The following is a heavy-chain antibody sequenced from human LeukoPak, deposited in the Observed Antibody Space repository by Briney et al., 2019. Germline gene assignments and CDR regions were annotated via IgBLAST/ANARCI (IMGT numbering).Heavy chain of an antibody. V-gene: IGHV3-7*01. CDR1: GFTFSSYW. D-gene: IGHD4/OR15-4a*01. CDR3: ARDTLGEGEDANYAVYYFDY. CDR2: IKQDGSEK. Sequence: PGGSLRLSCAASGFTFSSYWMSWVRQAPGKGLEWVANIKQDGSEKYYVDSVKGRFTISRDNAKNSLYLQMNSLRAEDTAVYYCARDTLGEGEDANYAVYYFDYWGQGSVVTVSS. J-gene: IGHJ4*02.